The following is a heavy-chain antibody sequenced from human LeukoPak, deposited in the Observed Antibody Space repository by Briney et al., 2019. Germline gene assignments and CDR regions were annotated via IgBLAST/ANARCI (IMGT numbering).Heavy chain of an antibody. CDR3: ARAYSETYGLGYYYMDV. J-gene: IGHJ6*03. CDR2: ISTSSSYI. V-gene: IGHV3-21*01. CDR1: GYTFNTYS. D-gene: IGHD1-26*01. Sequence: GGSLGLSCVASGYTFNTYSMNWVRQAPGKGLEWVSSISTSSSYIYYADSVKGRFTISRDNAKKSLYLQMNSLRAEDTAVYYCARAYSETYGLGYYYMDVWGKGTTVTISS.